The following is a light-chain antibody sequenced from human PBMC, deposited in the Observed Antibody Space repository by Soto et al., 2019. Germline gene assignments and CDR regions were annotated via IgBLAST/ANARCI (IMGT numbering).Light chain of an antibody. V-gene: IGKV3-15*01. CDR3: QQSSPSLT. CDR2: GAS. J-gene: IGKJ4*01. Sequence: EIVMTQSPATLSVSPGERATLSCRASQSVFSSLAWYQQKPGQAPRLLIYGASTRATGIPARLSGSGSGTEFTLTISSLQPEDFATYYCQQSSPSLTFGGGTKVDI. CDR1: QSVFSS.